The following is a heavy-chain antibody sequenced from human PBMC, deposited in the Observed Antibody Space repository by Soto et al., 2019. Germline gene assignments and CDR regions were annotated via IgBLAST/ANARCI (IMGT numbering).Heavy chain of an antibody. V-gene: IGHV3-23*01. D-gene: IGHD3-16*01. CDR2: ISGSGGST. CDR3: AKAPEWLWITYYFDY. J-gene: IGHJ4*02. Sequence: GGSLRLSCAASGFTFSSYAMSWVRQAPGKGLEWVSAISGSGGSTYYADSVKGRFTISRDNSKNTLYLQMNSLRAEDTAVYYCAKAPEWLWITYYFDYWGQGTLVTVSS. CDR1: GFTFSSYA.